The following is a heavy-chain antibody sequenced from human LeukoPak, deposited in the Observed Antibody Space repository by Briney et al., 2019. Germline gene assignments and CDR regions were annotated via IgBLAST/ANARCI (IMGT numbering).Heavy chain of an antibody. CDR1: GFTFNKAW. D-gene: IGHD2-15*01. Sequence: PGGSLRLSCAASGFTFNKAWMSWVRQTPGKGLEWIGRIRPDGGTTDYAAPVKGRFTISRDDSKNTLYLQMNSLKSEDTAVYYCTTIRGFCSGRSCLGYWGQGTLVTVSS. CDR2: IRPDGGTT. CDR3: TTIRGFCSGRSCLGY. V-gene: IGHV3-15*01. J-gene: IGHJ4*02.